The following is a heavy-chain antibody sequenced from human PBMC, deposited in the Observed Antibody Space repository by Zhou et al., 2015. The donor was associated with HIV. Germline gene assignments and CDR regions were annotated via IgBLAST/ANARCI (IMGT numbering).Heavy chain of an antibody. CDR3: ARRGFKQQLVSYYFDY. V-gene: IGHV1-58*01. Sequence: QLVQSGAEVKKPGTSVKVSCKASGFTFTSSAVQWVRQARGQRLEWIGWIVVGSGNTNYAQKFQERVTITRDMSTSTAYMELSSLRSEDTAVYYCARRGFKQQLVSYYFDYVGPGNPGHRLL. CDR1: GFTFTSSA. J-gene: IGHJ4*02. CDR2: IVVGSGNT. D-gene: IGHD6-13*01.